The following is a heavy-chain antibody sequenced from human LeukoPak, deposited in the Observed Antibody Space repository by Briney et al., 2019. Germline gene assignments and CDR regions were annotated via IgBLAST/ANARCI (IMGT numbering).Heavy chain of an antibody. CDR1: GGSISSHS. V-gene: IGHV4-59*11. Sequence: SETLSLTCTVSGGSISSHSWSWIRQPPGKGLEWIGYVYDSGSTDYNPSLKSRVTISLDMPKNQFSLRLSSVTAADTAIYYCARDAYDSGAYYFLFDYWGQGTLATVSS. D-gene: IGHD3-22*01. J-gene: IGHJ4*02. CDR3: ARDAYDSGAYYFLFDY. CDR2: VYDSGST.